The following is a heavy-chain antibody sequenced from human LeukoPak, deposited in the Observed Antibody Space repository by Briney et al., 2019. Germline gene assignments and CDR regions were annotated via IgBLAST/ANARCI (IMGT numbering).Heavy chain of an antibody. V-gene: IGHV4-39*01. CDR1: GGSLSSSYY. Sequence: PSETLSLTCSVSGGSLSSSYYWAWIRQPPAKGLEWIGTILYSGDTYYTSSLRSRVTISLDTSRNQFSLRLNYVTAADTAVYYCARYRETSDRHGYAFDVWGQGTMVTASS. CDR3: ARYRETSDRHGYAFDV. D-gene: IGHD1-14*01. CDR2: ILYSGDT. J-gene: IGHJ3*01.